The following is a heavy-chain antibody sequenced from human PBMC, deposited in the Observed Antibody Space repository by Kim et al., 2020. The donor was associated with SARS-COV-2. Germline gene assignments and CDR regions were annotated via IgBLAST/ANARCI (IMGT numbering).Heavy chain of an antibody. D-gene: IGHD3-10*01. V-gene: IGHV3-11*06. CDR3: ARDRQTITMVRGEAPYYYGMDV. CDR1: GFTFSDYY. CDR2: ISSSSSYT. J-gene: IGHJ6*02. Sequence: GGSLRLSCAASGFTFSDYYMSWIRQAPGKGLEWVSYISSSSSYTNYADSVKGRFTISRDNAKNSLYLQMNSLRAEDTAVYYCARDRQTITMVRGEAPYYYGMDVWGQGTTVTVSS.